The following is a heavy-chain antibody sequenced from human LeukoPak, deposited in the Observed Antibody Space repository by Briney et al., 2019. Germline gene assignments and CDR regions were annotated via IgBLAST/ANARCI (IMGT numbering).Heavy chain of an antibody. CDR3: ARGAVSGYCSYMDV. CDR1: GFTFSRHT. V-gene: IGHV3-23*01. Sequence: PGGSLRLSCAASGFTFSRHTMTWVRQAPGKGLEWVSCIGESGETTYYADSVKGRFTISRDNSKNTLHLQLNSLRAEDAAVYYCARGAVSGYCSYMDVWGKGTTVTVSS. CDR2: IGESGETT. J-gene: IGHJ6*03. D-gene: IGHD2-21*02.